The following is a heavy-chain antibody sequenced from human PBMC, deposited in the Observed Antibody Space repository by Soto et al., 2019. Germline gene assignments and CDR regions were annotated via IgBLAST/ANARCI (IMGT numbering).Heavy chain of an antibody. J-gene: IGHJ5*02. CDR1: GFNFTNHW. CDR2: ITSDGKSI. D-gene: IGHD2-21*02. V-gene: IGHV3-74*01. CDR3: ARESGDWPLNWFDP. Sequence: GGSLRLSCAASGFNFTNHWMHWVRQAPGKGLVWVSRITSDGKSIAYAESVKGRFAISRDNAKSTVYLQMNGLTVEDTAVYYCARESGDWPLNWFDPWGQGTLVTVSS.